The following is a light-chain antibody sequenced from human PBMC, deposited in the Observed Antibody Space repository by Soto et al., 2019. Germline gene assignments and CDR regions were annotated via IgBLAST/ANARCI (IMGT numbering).Light chain of an antibody. CDR1: QGISSY. Sequence: DIQLTQSPSFLSASVVDRVTITCLASQGISSYLSWYQQKPGKAPKVLIWDASSLQRGVPSRFSGSGFGTEFTLTISRLQPDDFATYYCQQYNGYSTWTFGQGTKVDIK. V-gene: IGKV1-9*01. CDR3: QQYNGYSTWT. CDR2: DAS. J-gene: IGKJ1*01.